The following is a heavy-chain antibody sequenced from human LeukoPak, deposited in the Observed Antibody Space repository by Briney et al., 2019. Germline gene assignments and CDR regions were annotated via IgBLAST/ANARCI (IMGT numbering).Heavy chain of an antibody. V-gene: IGHV4-31*03. Sequence: ASQTLSLTCTVSGGSISSGGYYWSWLRQHPGKGLEWIGYIYYSGSTYYNPSLKSRVTISVDTSKNQFSLKLSSVTAADTAVYYCASGAQTYSGSYYFDYWGQGTLVTVSS. D-gene: IGHD1-26*01. CDR2: IYYSGST. CDR1: GGSISSGGYY. J-gene: IGHJ4*02. CDR3: ASGAQTYSGSYYFDY.